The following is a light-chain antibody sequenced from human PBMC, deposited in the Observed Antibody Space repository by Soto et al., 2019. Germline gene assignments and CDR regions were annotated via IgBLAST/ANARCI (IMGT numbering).Light chain of an antibody. CDR3: QQYGSSPT. J-gene: IGKJ1*01. CDR2: DAS. V-gene: IGKV3-20*01. Sequence: EIVLTQSPGTLSLSPGERATLSCRSSQSVSSSYLAWYQQKPGQAPRLLIYDASSRATGIPDRFSGSGSGTDFTLTISRLEPDDFEVYYFQQYGSSPTFGQGTKVEIK. CDR1: QSVSSSY.